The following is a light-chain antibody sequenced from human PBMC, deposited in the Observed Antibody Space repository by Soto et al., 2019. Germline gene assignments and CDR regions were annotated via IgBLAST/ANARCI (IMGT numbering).Light chain of an antibody. CDR1: SSDVGGYNL. V-gene: IGLV2-23*02. CDR3: CSSAGSSTHHV. Sequence: QSALTQPASVSGSPGQSITISCTGTSSDVGGYNLVSWYQQHPGKAPKLMIYEVSKRPSGVSNRFSGSKSGNTASLTISGLHAEDEAAYYCCSSAGSSTHHVFGSGTKLTVL. J-gene: IGLJ1*01. CDR2: EVS.